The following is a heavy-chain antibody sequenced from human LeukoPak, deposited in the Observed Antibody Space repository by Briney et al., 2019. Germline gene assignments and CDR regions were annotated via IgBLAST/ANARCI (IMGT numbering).Heavy chain of an antibody. V-gene: IGHV3-23*01. CDR1: GFTFSSYG. J-gene: IGHJ5*02. Sequence: GGSLRLSCAASGFTFSSYGMSWVRQAPGKGLEWVSSISGSGGSTYYADSVKGRFTISRDNSKNTLYLQMNSLRAEDTAVYYCAKARAATVVRSYNWFDPWGQGTLVIVSS. CDR2: ISGSGGST. CDR3: AKARAATVVRSYNWFDP. D-gene: IGHD4-23*01.